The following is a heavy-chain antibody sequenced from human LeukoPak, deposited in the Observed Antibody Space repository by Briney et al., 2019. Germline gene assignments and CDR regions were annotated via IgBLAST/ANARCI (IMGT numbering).Heavy chain of an antibody. J-gene: IGHJ3*02. D-gene: IGHD5-24*01. CDR3: ARLSGRWLQRPRGAFDI. Sequence: KPSETLSLTCAVYGGSFSGYYWSWIRQPPGKGLEWIGEINHSGSTNYNPSLKSRVTISVDTSKNQFSMKLTSVTAADTAVYYCARLSGRWLQRPRGAFDIWGQGTMVTVSS. CDR1: GGSFSGYY. V-gene: IGHV4-34*01. CDR2: INHSGST.